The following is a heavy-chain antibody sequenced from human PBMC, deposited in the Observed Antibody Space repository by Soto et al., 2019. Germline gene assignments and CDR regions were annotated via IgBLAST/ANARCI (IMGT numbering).Heavy chain of an antibody. D-gene: IGHD6-25*01. CDR2: IWYDGSNK. CDR3: ARVTEGSGSDY. V-gene: IGHV3-33*01. CDR1: GFTFSSYG. J-gene: IGHJ4*02. Sequence: GGSLRLSCAASGFTFSSYGMHWVRQAPGKGLEWVAVIWYDGSNKYYADSVKSRFTISRDNSKNTLYLQMNSLRAEDTAVYYCARVTEGSGSDYWGQGTLVTVSS.